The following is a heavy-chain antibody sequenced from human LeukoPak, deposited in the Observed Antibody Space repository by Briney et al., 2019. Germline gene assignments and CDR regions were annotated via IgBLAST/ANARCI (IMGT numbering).Heavy chain of an antibody. D-gene: IGHD3-22*01. CDR3: ARVGDYYDSNGYSVDAFDI. V-gene: IGHV3-72*01. J-gene: IGHJ3*02. Sequence: GRSLRLSCAASGFTFSDDYMDWVRQAPGKGLEWVGRIRKKAKSYTTEYAASVKGRFTISRDDSKNSLYLQMNSLKTEDTAVDSSARVGDYYDSNGYSVDAFDIWGQGTMVTVSS. CDR1: GFTFSDDY. CDR2: IRKKAKSYTT.